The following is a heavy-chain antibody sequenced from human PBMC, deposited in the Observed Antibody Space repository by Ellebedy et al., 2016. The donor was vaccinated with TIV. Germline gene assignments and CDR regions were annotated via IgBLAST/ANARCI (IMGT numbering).Heavy chain of an antibody. CDR2: INPYNGNT. V-gene: IGHV1-18*04. Sequence: AASVKVSCKAYGYTLSSYGISWVRQAAGQGLAWMGWINPYNGNTNYAQKFQDRVNMTTDTFTSTAYMELRSLRSDDTAVYYYARYSEGGNYYWGQGSLVTVSS. CDR3: ARYSEGGNYY. CDR1: GYTLSSYG. J-gene: IGHJ4*02. D-gene: IGHD4-23*01.